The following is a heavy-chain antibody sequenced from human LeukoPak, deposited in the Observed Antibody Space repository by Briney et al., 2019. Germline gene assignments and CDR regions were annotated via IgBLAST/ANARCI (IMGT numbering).Heavy chain of an antibody. V-gene: IGHV4-39*07. CDR3: ARSVLGIDGTFDS. CDR1: GDSITDTSHY. D-gene: IGHD1-14*01. Sequence: SETLSLTCTVSGDSITDTSHYWVWIRQAPQKVPEWIGSVHYRGYTYYTPSLKSRVTISADTSKSQFSLKVNSVTAADTAIYYCARSVLGIDGTFDSWGLGTLVTVSS. CDR2: VHYRGYT. J-gene: IGHJ4*02.